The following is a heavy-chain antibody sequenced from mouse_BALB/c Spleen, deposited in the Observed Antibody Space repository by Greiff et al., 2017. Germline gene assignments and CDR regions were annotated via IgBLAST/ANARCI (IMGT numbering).Heavy chain of an antibody. J-gene: IGHJ4*01. CDR3: ARDKGLRDAMDY. V-gene: IGHV5-4*02. Sequence: DVKLVESGGGLVKPGGSLKLSCAASGFTFSDYYMYWVRQTPEKRLEWVATISDGGSYTYYPDSVKGRFTISRDNAKNNLYLQMSSLKSEDTAMYYCARDKGLRDAMDYWGQGTSVTVSS. D-gene: IGHD1-1*01. CDR2: ISDGGSYT. CDR1: GFTFSDYY.